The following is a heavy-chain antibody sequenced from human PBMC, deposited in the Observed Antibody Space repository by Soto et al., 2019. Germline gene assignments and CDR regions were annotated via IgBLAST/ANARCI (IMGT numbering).Heavy chain of an antibody. Sequence: PGGSLRLSCAASGFTFSSYAMSWVRQAPGKGLEWVSAISCSGGNTYYADSVKGRFTISRDNSKNTLYLQMNSLRAEDTTVYYWVSGDYGDYEHPDDWGQGTLVTVSS. D-gene: IGHD4-17*01. V-gene: IGHV3-23*01. J-gene: IGHJ4*02. CDR1: GFTFSSYA. CDR3: VSGDYGDYEHPDD. CDR2: ISCSGGNT.